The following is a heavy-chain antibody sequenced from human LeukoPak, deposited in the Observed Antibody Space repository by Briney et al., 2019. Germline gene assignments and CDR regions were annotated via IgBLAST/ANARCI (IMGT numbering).Heavy chain of an antibody. CDR2: IYYSGST. CDR3: AREGVAYCGGDCYGSFDY. J-gene: IGHJ4*02. V-gene: IGHV4-59*12. Sequence: SETLSLTCTVSGGSISSYYWSWIRQPPGKGLEWIGYIYYSGSTNYNPSLKSRVTISVDTSKNQFSLKLSSVTAADTAVYYCAREGVAYCGGDCYGSFDYWGQGTLVTVSS. D-gene: IGHD2-21*01. CDR1: GGSISSYY.